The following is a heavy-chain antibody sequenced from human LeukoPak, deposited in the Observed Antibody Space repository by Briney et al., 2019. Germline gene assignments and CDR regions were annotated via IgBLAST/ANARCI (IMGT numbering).Heavy chain of an antibody. V-gene: IGHV3-30-3*01. CDR2: ISYDGSNK. CDR3: ARDLVSTSSSLDY. CDR1: GFTFSSYA. J-gene: IGHJ4*02. D-gene: IGHD6-6*01. Sequence: GSLRLSCAASGFTFSSYAMHWVRQAPGKGLEWVAVISYDGSNKYYADSVKGRFTISRDNSKNTLYLQMNSLRAEDTAVYYCARDLVSTSSSLDYWGQGTLVTVSS.